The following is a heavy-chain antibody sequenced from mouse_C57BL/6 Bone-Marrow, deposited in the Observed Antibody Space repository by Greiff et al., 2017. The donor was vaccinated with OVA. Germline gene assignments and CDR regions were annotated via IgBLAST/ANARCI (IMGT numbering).Heavy chain of an antibody. CDR3: ARWDYYGSSYDY. CDR2: ISSGGSYT. CDR1: GFTFSSYG. D-gene: IGHD1-1*01. J-gene: IGHJ2*01. V-gene: IGHV5-6*01. Sequence: EVQLVESGGDLVKPGGSLKLSCAASGFTFSSYGMSWVRQTPDKRLEWVATISSGGSYTYYPDSVKGRFTISRDNAKNTLYLQMRSLTSEDTALYYCARWDYYGSSYDYWGQGTTLTVSS.